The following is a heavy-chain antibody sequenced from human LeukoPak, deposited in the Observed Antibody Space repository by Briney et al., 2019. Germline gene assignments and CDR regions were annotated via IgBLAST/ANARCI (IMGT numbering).Heavy chain of an antibody. CDR1: GFTFSSYA. V-gene: IGHV3-23*01. Sequence: GGSLRLSCAASGFTFSSYAMSWVRQAPGKGLEWVSAISGSGGSTYYADSVKGRFTIARHDSKNTVNLQMNSLRAEDTAVYFCARGTVYRAFDLWGQGTMVTVSS. J-gene: IGHJ3*01. CDR3: ARGTVYRAFDL. D-gene: IGHD2-8*01. CDR2: ISGSGGST.